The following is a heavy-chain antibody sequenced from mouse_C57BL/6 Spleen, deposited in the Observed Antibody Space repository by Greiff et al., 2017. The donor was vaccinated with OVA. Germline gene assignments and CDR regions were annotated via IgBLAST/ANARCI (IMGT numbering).Heavy chain of an antibody. CDR3: ARDPYGKDY. J-gene: IGHJ2*01. D-gene: IGHD2-1*01. Sequence: VQLKESGGGLVKPGGSLKLSCAASGFTFSSYAMSWVRQTPEKRLEWVATISDGGSYTYYPDNVKGRFTISRDNAKNNLYLQMSHLKSEDTAMYYCARDPYGKDYWGQGTTLTVSS. CDR2: ISDGGSYT. V-gene: IGHV5-4*01. CDR1: GFTFSSYA.